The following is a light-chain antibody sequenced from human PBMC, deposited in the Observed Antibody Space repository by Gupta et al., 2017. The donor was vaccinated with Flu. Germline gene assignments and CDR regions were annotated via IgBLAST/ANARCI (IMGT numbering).Light chain of an antibody. CDR1: QNIGNY. Sequence: DIQMTQSPSSLSASVGDRVTITCRATQNIGNYLNWYQQRPGKAPKLLIYAASSLQTGVPARFSGSGSGTDFTLTISRLQPEDVATYYCKQTVNTLWTFGQGTKVDIK. V-gene: IGKV1-39*01. CDR3: KQTVNTLWT. CDR2: AAS. J-gene: IGKJ1*01.